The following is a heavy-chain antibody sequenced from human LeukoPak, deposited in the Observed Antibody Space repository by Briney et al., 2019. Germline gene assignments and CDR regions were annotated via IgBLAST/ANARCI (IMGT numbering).Heavy chain of an antibody. D-gene: IGHD3-3*01. V-gene: IGHV3-23*01. CDR1: GFTFSSYA. CDR3: ANKLRHDFWSGYDAFDI. J-gene: IGHJ3*02. CDR2: ISGSGGST. Sequence: PGGSLRLSCAASGFTFSSYAMSWVRQAPGKGLEWVSAISGSGGSTYYADSVKGRFTISRDNSKNTLYLQMNSLRAEDTAVYYCANKLRHDFWSGYDAFDIWGQGTMVTVSS.